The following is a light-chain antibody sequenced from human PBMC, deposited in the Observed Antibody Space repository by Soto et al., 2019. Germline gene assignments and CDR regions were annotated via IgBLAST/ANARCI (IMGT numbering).Light chain of an antibody. CDR1: QSVSVF. CDR2: AAS. J-gene: IGKJ3*01. V-gene: IGKV1-39*01. CDR3: QQSFITPLT. Sequence: DIQMTQSPSSLSASVGDRVTITCRASQSVSVFLNWYQQKPGKAPKLLIFAASSLQSGVPSRFSGSGSGTDFTLTISRLQPEDFATYYCQQSFITPLTFGPGTKVDIK.